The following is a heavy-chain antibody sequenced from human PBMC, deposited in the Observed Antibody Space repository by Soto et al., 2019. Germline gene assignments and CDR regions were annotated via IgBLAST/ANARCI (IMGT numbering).Heavy chain of an antibody. D-gene: IGHD2-15*01. V-gene: IGHV3-23*01. Sequence: WGSLRLSCASSGFPFSNYAMVWVRQAPGKGLQWVSGIRGKWLNTYYADSGECRFTRARGNSKNTLFLQMNSLRAEDTAVYYCAKDSRSSLYYYYGLDVWGQGTTVTVSS. J-gene: IGHJ6*02. CDR1: GFPFSNYA. CDR2: IRGKWLNT. CDR3: AKDSRSSLYYYYGLDV.